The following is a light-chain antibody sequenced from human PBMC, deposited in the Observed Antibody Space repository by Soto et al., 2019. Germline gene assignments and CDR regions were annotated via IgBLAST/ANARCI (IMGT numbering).Light chain of an antibody. CDR2: DAS. V-gene: IGKV3-11*01. Sequence: PGERSTLYCRASQSVISYLAWYQQKPGQAPRLLIYDASNRATGIPARFSGSGSGTDFTLTISSLEPEDFAVYYCQQRSNWPPTFGQGTKVEIK. J-gene: IGKJ1*01. CDR3: QQRSNWPPT. CDR1: QSVISY.